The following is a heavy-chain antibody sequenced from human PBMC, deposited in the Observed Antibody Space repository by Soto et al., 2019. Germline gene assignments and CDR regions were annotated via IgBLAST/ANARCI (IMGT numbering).Heavy chain of an antibody. CDR1: GGTFSSYA. D-gene: IGHD5-18*01. CDR3: ARAGETAMITSGYYYYGMDV. CDR2: IIPIFGTA. V-gene: IGHV1-69*13. Sequence: ASVKVSCKDSGGTFSSYAIIWVRQAPGQGLEWMGGIIPIFGTANYAQKFQGRVTITADESTSTAYMELSSLRSEDTAVYYCARAGETAMITSGYYYYGMDVWGQGTTVTVSS. J-gene: IGHJ6*02.